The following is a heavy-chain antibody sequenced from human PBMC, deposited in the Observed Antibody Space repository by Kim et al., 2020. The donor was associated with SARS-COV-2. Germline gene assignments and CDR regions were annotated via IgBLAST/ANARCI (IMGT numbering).Heavy chain of an antibody. CDR1: GGSISSSSYY. J-gene: IGHJ4*02. CDR2: IYYSGST. CDR3: ARHVFGYCSSTSCYAVYYFDY. V-gene: IGHV4-39*01. Sequence: SETLSLTCTVSGGSISSSSYYWGWIRQPPGKGLEWIGSIYYSGSTYYNPSLKSRVTISVDTSKNQFSLKLSSVTAADTAVYYCARHVFGYCSSTSCYAVYYFDYWGQGTLVTVSS. D-gene: IGHD2-2*03.